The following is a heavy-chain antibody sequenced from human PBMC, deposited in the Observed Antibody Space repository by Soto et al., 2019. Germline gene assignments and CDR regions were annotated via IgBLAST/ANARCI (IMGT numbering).Heavy chain of an antibody. V-gene: IGHV3-21*01. CDR3: ARDLEGADVFDL. J-gene: IGHJ3*01. CDR2: IAARGSGYR. Sequence: EVQLVESGGDLVKPGGSLRLSCATSGFTFNNYNMNWVRQAPGKGLVWVSSIAARGSGYRYYAESVKGRFTMTRDVAKNSLYLQMNNLRADDTALYYCARDLEGADVFDLWGQGTMVTVSS. D-gene: IGHD3-16*01. CDR1: GFTFNNYN.